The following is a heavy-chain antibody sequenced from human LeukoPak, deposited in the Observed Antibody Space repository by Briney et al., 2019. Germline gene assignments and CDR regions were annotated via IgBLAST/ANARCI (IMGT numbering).Heavy chain of an antibody. CDR3: ARAGGDWYYFDY. V-gene: IGHV4-30-2*01. J-gene: IGHJ4*02. CDR2: IYHSGST. CDR1: GGSISSGGYS. D-gene: IGHD2-21*02. Sequence: SQTLSLTRAVSGGSISSGGYSWSWIRQPPGKGLEWIGYIYHSGSTYYNPSLKSRVTISVDRSKNQFSLKLSSVTAADTAVYYCARAGGDWYYFDYWGERRLPTVSS.